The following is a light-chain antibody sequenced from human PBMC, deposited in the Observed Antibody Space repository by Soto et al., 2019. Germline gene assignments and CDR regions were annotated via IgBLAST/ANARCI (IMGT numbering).Light chain of an antibody. Sequence: QPVLTQPASVSGSPGQSITISCTGTSSDVGGYNYVSWYQQHPGKAPKLMIYEVSKRPSGVSNRFSGSKSGNTASLTISGLQAEDEGDYYCSSYTSSSTVVFGGGTKVTVL. CDR2: EVS. J-gene: IGLJ2*01. CDR3: SSYTSSSTVV. V-gene: IGLV2-14*01. CDR1: SSDVGGYNY.